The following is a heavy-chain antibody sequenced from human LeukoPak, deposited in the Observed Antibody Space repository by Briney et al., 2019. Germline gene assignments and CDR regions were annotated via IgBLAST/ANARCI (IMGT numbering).Heavy chain of an antibody. CDR2: ITSRSGCI. D-gene: IGHD3-10*01. V-gene: IGHV3-21*01. J-gene: IGHJ3*02. CDR1: GFTFSSYS. Sequence: PAGSLRLSCAASGFTFSSYSMNWVRQAPGKGLGWVSSITSRSGCIYYADSVKGRFTISRDNAKNSLYLQMNSLRAEDTAVYYCARARRADLRFGESFRHSKAVRAFDIWGQGTMVTVSS. CDR3: ARARRADLRFGESFRHSKAVRAFDI.